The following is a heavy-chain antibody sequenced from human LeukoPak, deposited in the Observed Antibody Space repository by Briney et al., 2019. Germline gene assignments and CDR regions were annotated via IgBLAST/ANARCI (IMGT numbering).Heavy chain of an antibody. CDR2: IYYSGST. V-gene: IGHV4-31*03. CDR1: GGSISSGGYY. Sequence: SETLSLTCTVSGGSISSGGYYWSWIRQHPGKGLEWIGYIYYSGSTYYNPSLKSRVTISVDTSKNQFSLKLSSVTAADTAVYYCASSSSGYYFYFDYWGQGTLVTVSS. CDR3: ASSSSGYYFYFDY. J-gene: IGHJ4*02. D-gene: IGHD3-22*01.